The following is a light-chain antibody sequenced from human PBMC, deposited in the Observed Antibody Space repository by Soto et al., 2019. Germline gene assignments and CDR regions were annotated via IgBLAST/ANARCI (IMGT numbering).Light chain of an antibody. V-gene: IGLV2-14*03. Sequence: QSALTQPASVSGSPGQSITISCTGASSDVGDYDYVSWYQQHPAKAPKLMIYDVTNRPSGVSNRFSGSKSGDTASLTISGLQAEDEADYHCSSYTSSSALYVFGTGTKLTVL. CDR1: SSDVGDYDY. J-gene: IGLJ1*01. CDR2: DVT. CDR3: SSYTSSSALYV.